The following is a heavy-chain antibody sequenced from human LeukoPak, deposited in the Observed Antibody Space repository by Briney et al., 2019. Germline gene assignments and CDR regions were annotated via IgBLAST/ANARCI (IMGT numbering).Heavy chain of an antibody. Sequence: GGSLRLSCAASGFPFSNYAMTWVRQAPGKGLEWVSAICSSGGCAFYADSVKGRFTVSRDNSKNALYLQMNSLRAEDTAVYYCATIGPNSNNFDDWVQGTLVTVSS. CDR1: GFPFSNYA. CDR3: ATIGPNSNNFDD. D-gene: IGHD4-11*01. CDR2: ICSSGGCA. V-gene: IGHV3-23*01. J-gene: IGHJ4*02.